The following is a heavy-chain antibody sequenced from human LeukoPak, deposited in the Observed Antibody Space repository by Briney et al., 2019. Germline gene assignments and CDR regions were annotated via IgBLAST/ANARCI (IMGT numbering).Heavy chain of an antibody. CDR2: ISYDGSKK. CDR3: SQGLLS. CDR1: GFTFSSYR. V-gene: IGHV3-30-3*01. Sequence: GGSLRLSCEVSGFTFSSYRMNWVRQAPGKGLQWVAFISYDGSKKHCADSVQGRCTISRDNSKNTLSLQLNSLRPDDTAVFYCSQGLLSWGQGTLLTVAA. J-gene: IGHJ5*02.